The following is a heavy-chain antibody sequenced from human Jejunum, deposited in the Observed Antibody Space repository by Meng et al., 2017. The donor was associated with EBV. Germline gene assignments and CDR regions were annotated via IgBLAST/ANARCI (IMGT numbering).Heavy chain of an antibody. V-gene: IGHV1-3*01. D-gene: IGHD6-13*01. CDR2: ISAGSGDT. Sequence: HVHLVQFGAEVKKPGASVKVYCKASGYTLTNYALHWVRQAPGQGLEWMGYISAGSGDTKNSQKFQGRVTFTRDTSAGTVYMELSSLRSEDTAMYYCARGSSWNRGDYWGQGTLVTVSS. CDR1: GYTLTNYA. CDR3: ARGSSWNRGDY. J-gene: IGHJ4*02.